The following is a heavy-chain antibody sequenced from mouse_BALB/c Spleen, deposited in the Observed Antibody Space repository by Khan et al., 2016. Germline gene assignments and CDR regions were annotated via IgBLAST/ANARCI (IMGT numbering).Heavy chain of an antibody. J-gene: IGHJ4*01. CDR2: IWAGGST. CDR1: GFSLTSYG. CDR3: ARTHYDGYSYYYAMVY. D-gene: IGHD2-3*01. Sequence: QVQLKESGPGLVAPSQSLSITCSVSGFSLTSYGVHWVRQSPGKGLEWLGVIWAGGSTYYNSVVMFRLSICKDNSRSLVFLKMNSLQSDDTAMYYCARTHYDGYSYYYAMVYWGQGASVTVSS. V-gene: IGHV2-9*02.